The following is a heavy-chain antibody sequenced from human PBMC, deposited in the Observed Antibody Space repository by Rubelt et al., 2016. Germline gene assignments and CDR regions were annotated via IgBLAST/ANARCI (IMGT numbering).Heavy chain of an antibody. J-gene: IGHJ6*03. V-gene: IGHV4-34*01. Sequence: QVQLQQWGAGLLKPSETLSLTCAVYGGSFSGYYWSWIRQPPGKGPEWIGNIYYSGTTYYNPSPKSRVTMSVDTSNNQFSLKLSSVTAADTAVDYCAGIRITDFGVVSVGEVYYMDVWGKGTTVTVSS. D-gene: IGHD3-3*01. CDR1: GGSFSGYY. CDR3: AGIRITDFGVVSVGEVYYMDV. CDR2: IYYSGTT.